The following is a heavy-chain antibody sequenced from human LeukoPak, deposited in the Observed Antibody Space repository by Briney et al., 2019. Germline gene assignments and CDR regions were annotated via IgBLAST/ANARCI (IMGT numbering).Heavy chain of an antibody. CDR1: GFTFSTHG. CDR3: ASDGDYGY. J-gene: IGHJ4*02. V-gene: IGHV3-48*01. Sequence: GGSLRLSCAGSGFTFSTHGMNWVRQAPGKGLEWVSGVTPSGDPTYYADSVKGRFTISRDNAKNSLYLQMNSLRAEDTAVYYCASDGDYGYWGQGTLVTVSS. CDR2: VTPSGDPT. D-gene: IGHD4-17*01.